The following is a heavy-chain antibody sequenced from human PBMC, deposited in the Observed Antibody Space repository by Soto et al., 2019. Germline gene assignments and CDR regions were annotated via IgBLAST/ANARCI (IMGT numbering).Heavy chain of an antibody. CDR3: ARGEDCSGGSCYRHYYYYGMDV. V-gene: IGHV1-18*01. D-gene: IGHD2-15*01. CDR2: ISAYNGNT. J-gene: IGHJ6*02. CDR1: GYTFTSYG. Sequence: QVQLVQSGAEVKKPGASVMVSCKASGYTFTSYGISWVRQAPGQGLEWMEWISAYNGNTNYAQKLQGRVTMTTDTSTSTAYMELSSLRSDDTAVYYCARGEDCSGGSCYRHYYYYGMDVWGQGTTVTVSS.